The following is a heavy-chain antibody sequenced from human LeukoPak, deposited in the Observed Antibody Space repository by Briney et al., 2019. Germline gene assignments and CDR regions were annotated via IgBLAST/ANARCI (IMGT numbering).Heavy chain of an antibody. CDR1: GFTFSSYA. CDR3: ARSRPRKYCSGGSCYSNYFDY. V-gene: IGHV3-30*04. D-gene: IGHD2-15*01. Sequence: GALRLSCAASGFTFSSYAMHWVRQAPGKGLEWVAVISYDGSNKYYADSVKGRFTISRDNSQNTLYLQMNSLRAEDTAVYYCARSRPRKYCSGGSCYSNYFDYWGQGTLVTVSS. CDR2: ISYDGSNK. J-gene: IGHJ4*02.